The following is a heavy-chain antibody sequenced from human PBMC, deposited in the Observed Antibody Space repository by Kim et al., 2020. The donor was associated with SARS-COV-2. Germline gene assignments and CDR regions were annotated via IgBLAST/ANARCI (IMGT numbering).Heavy chain of an antibody. D-gene: IGHD2-2*02. J-gene: IGHJ4*02. Sequence: GDAGKGRFTISRENSRDTLFLQMNSLRAEDTAIYYCAKHPTASCYTGLDYWGQGTLVTVSS. V-gene: IGHV3-23*02. CDR3: AKHPTASCYTGLDY.